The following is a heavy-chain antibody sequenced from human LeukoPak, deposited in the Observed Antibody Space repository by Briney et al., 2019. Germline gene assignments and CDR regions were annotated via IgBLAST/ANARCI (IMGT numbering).Heavy chain of an antibody. D-gene: IGHD1-26*01. CDR3: ASTVRGGSYYFDY. CDR2: IYYSGST. J-gene: IGHJ4*02. CDR1: GGSISSSSYY. V-gene: IGHV4-39*07. Sequence: SETLSLTCTVSGGSISSSSYYWGWIRQPPGKGLEWIGSIYYSGSTYYNPSLKSRVTISVDTSKNQFSLKLSSVTAADTAVYYCASTVRGGSYYFDYWGQGTLVTVSS.